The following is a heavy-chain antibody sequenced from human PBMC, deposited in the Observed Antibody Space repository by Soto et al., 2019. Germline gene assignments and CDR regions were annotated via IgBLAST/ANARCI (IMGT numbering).Heavy chain of an antibody. CDR3: ARAKTSNLPEPYYYYYYMDV. D-gene: IGHD1-26*01. Sequence: ASVKVSCKASGYTFTSYGISWVRQAPGQGLEWMGWISAYNGNTNYAQKLQGRVTMTTDTSTSTAYMELRSLRSDDTAVYYCARAKTSNLPEPYYYYYYMDVWGKGTTVTVSS. J-gene: IGHJ6*03. CDR1: GYTFTSYG. V-gene: IGHV1-18*01. CDR2: ISAYNGNT.